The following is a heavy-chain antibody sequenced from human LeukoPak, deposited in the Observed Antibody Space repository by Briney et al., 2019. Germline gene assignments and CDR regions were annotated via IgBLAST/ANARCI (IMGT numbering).Heavy chain of an antibody. Sequence: PSETLSLTCAVYGGSFSGYYWSWIRQPPGKGLEWIGEINHSGSTNYNPSLKSRVTISVDTSKNQFSLKLSSVTAADTAVYYCARGRGIAAAPYYFGYWGQGILVTVSS. CDR2: INHSGST. CDR1: GGSFSGYY. CDR3: ARGRGIAAAPYYFGY. D-gene: IGHD6-13*01. V-gene: IGHV4-34*01. J-gene: IGHJ4*02.